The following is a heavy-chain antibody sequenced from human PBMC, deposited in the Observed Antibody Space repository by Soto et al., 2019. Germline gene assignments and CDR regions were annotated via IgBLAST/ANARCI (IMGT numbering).Heavy chain of an antibody. CDR3: HSQSWYSHYYYGIDV. J-gene: IGHJ6*02. CDR2: MNPNSGNT. D-gene: IGHD6-13*01. Sequence: ASVKVSCKASGYTFTSYDINWVRQATGQGLEWMGWMNPNSGNTGYAQKFQGRVTMTRNTSISTAYMELSSLRSEDTAVYYCHSQSWYSHYYYGIDVWGLGTTVTVSS. V-gene: IGHV1-8*01. CDR1: GYTFTSYD.